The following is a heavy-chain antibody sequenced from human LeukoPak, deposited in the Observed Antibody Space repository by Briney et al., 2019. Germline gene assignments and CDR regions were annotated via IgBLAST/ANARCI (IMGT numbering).Heavy chain of an antibody. CDR1: GGSISSYY. CDR3: ASEGPQRDWFDP. V-gene: IGHV4-4*07. J-gene: IGHJ5*02. Sequence: SETLSLTCTVSGGSISSYYWSWIRQPAGKGLEWIGRIYTSGSTNYNPSLKSRVTMSVDTSKNQFSLKLSSVTAADTAVYYCASEGPQRDWFDPWGQGTLVTVSS. CDR2: IYTSGST.